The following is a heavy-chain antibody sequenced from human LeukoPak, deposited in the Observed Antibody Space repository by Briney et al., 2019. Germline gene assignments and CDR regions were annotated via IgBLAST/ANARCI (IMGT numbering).Heavy chain of an antibody. Sequence: GGSLRLSCEASGFTFSSNAMSWVRQAPGKGLEWVSALSGGGDSTYYADSVKGRFTISRDNSKNTLYLQMNSLRAEDTAVYYCANGQSLADFDYWGQGTLVTVSS. D-gene: IGHD3-16*02. CDR1: GFTFSSNA. V-gene: IGHV3-23*01. CDR3: ANGQSLADFDY. J-gene: IGHJ4*02. CDR2: LSGGGDST.